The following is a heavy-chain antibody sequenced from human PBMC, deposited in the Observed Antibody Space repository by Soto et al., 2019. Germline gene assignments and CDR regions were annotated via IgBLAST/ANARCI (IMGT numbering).Heavy chain of an antibody. CDR1: GYTFTSYG. V-gene: IGHV1-18*04. J-gene: IGHJ4*02. CDR2: ISAYNGNT. CDR3: ARDPSIVVVPAATLGGYCTNGVCPSPLDY. Sequence: ASVKVSCKASGYTFTSYGISWVRQAPGQGLEWMGWISAYNGNTNYAQKLQGRVTMTTDTSTSTAYMELRSLRSDDTAVYYCARDPSIVVVPAATLGGYCTNGVCPSPLDYWGQGTLVTV. D-gene: IGHD2-8*01.